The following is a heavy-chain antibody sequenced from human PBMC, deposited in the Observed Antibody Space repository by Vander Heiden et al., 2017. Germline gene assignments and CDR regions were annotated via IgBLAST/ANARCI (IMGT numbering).Heavy chain of an antibody. CDR1: GGSFSGYY. CDR2: INHSGST. Sequence: QVQLQQWGAGLLKPSETLSLTCAVYGGSFSGYYWSWIRQPPGKGLEWIGEINHSGSTNYNPSLKSRVTISVDTSKNQFSLKLSSVTAADTAVYYCARAVGYGMDVWGQGTMVTVSS. CDR3: ARAVGYGMDV. J-gene: IGHJ6*02. V-gene: IGHV4-34*01. D-gene: IGHD1-26*01.